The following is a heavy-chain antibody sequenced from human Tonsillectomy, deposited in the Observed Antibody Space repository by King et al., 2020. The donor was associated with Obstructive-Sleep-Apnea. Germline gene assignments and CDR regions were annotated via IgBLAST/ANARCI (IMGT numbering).Heavy chain of an antibody. CDR3: ARYPASFGELPYYYNWFDP. CDR2: IDPSDSYT. V-gene: IGHV5-10-1*03. J-gene: IGHJ5*02. Sequence: AQLVQSGAEVKKPGESLRISCKGSGYSFTSYWISWVRQMPGKGLEWMGRIDPSDSYTNYSPSFQGHVTVSPDKSISTAYLQWSSLKASDTAMYYCARYPASFGELPYYYNWFDPWGQGTLVTVSS. D-gene: IGHD3-10*01. CDR1: GYSFTSYW.